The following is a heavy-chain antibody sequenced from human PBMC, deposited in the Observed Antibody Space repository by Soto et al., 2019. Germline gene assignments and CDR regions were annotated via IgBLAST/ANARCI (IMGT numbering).Heavy chain of an antibody. CDR1: GYSFTSYG. J-gene: IGHJ4*02. V-gene: IGHV1-18*01. CDR2: ISAYSGNT. CDR3: ARMGRSDDIDY. D-gene: IGHD3-9*01. Sequence: QVQLVQSGAEVKKPGASVKVSCKASGYSFTSYGISWVRQAPGQGLEWMGWISAYSGNTNYAQNLQGRVTMPTDTSTSAAYMGLRSLRSDDTAVYYWARMGRSDDIDYWGQGTLVTVSS.